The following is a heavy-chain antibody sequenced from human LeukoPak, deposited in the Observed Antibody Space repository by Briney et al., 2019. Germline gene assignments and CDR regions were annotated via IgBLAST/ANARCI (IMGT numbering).Heavy chain of an antibody. J-gene: IGHJ6*02. CDR3: ARDSYTGFAVYYCYAMDV. CDR1: GYTFTSYG. D-gene: IGHD2-2*02. CDR2: ISAYNGNT. Sequence: AAVTVSCKGSGYTFTSYGISWVRQAPGQGGEGMGWISAYNGNTKYAQRLQGRVTITTDTSTSTAYMELTRLRSDDTAVYYCARDSYTGFAVYYCYAMDVWGQGTTVTVSS. V-gene: IGHV1-18*01.